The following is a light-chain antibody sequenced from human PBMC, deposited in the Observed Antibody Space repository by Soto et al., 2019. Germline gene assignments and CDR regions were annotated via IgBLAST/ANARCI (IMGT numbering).Light chain of an antibody. CDR1: DSDVGGFNY. V-gene: IGLV2-14*03. J-gene: IGLJ1*01. CDR2: DVS. Sequence: QSALTQPASVSGAPGQSITISCTGTDSDVGGFNYVSWYQQYPGKAPKLMIYDVSDRPSGVSNRFSGSKSGNTASLTISGLQAQDVADYYCSSYTAYTTYVFGTGTNVTL. CDR3: SSYTAYTTYV.